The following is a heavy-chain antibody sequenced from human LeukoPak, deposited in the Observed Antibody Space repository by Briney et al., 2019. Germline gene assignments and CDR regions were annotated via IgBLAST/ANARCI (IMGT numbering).Heavy chain of an antibody. CDR1: GFTVSGNY. CDR3: ARYYDSSGYYGRHDS. V-gene: IGHV3-53*01. CDR2: SGSGVIT. D-gene: IGHD3-22*01. J-gene: IGHJ4*02. Sequence: PGGSLRLSCAASGFTVSGNYMSWVRQAPGKGLEWVSTLSGSGVITYYADSVKGRFTISRDNSKSTLYLQMDSLRAEDTAVYYCARYYDSSGYYGRHDSWGQGTLVTVSS.